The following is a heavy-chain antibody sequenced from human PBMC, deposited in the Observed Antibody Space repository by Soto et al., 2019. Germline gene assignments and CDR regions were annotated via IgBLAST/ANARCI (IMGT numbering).Heavy chain of an antibody. CDR2: IYHSGST. V-gene: IGHV4-30-2*01. D-gene: IGHD2-2*01. CDR1: GGSISCGGYS. Sequence: PSETLSLTCAVSGGSISCGGYSWSWIRQPPGKGLEWIGYIYHSGSTYYNPSLKSRVTISVDRSKNRFSLKLSSVTAADTAVYYCARVPDRWGQGTLVTVSS. J-gene: IGHJ5*02. CDR3: ARVPDR.